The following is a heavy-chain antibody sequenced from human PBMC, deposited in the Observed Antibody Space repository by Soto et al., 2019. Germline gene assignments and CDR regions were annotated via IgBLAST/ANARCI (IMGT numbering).Heavy chain of an antibody. CDR2: ISGSGGST. J-gene: IGHJ4*02. CDR3: AKVRADFWSGDYTTFDY. CDR1: GFTFSSYA. D-gene: IGHD3-3*01. Sequence: GGTLRLSCAASGFTFSSYAMSWVRQPPGKGLEWVSAISGSGGSTYYADSVKGRFTISRDNSKNTLYLQMNSLRAEDTAVYYCAKVRADFWSGDYTTFDYWGQGTLVAVSS. V-gene: IGHV3-23*01.